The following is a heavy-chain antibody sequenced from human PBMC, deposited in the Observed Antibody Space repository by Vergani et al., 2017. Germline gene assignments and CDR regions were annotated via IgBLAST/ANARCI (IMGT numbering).Heavy chain of an antibody. J-gene: IGHJ4*02. D-gene: IGHD6-13*01. Sequence: EVQLVESGGGLVQPGGSLRLSCAASGFTFSSYEMNWVRQAPGKGLEWVSYISSSGSTIYYADSVKGRFTISRDNAKNSLYLQMNSLRAEDTAVYYCARISIVAAGDFDYWGQGTLVTVSS. CDR1: GFTFSSYE. CDR2: ISSSGSTI. V-gene: IGHV3-48*03. CDR3: ARISIVAAGDFDY.